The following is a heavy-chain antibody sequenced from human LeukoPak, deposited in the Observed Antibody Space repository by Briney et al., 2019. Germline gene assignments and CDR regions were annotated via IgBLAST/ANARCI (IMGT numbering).Heavy chain of an antibody. D-gene: IGHD4-11*01. CDR1: GGSISSSSYY. V-gene: IGHV4-39*01. CDR3: ARLPGDYKDAFDI. Sequence: SETLSLTCTVSGGSISSSSYYWGWIRQPPGKGLEWIGSIYYSGSTYYNPSLKSRVTISVDTSKNQFSLKLSSVTAADTAVYYCARLPGDYKDAFDIWGQGTMVTVSS. CDR2: IYYSGST. J-gene: IGHJ3*02.